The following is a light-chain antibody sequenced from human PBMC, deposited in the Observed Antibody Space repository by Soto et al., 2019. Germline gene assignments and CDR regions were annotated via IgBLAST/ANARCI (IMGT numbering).Light chain of an antibody. J-gene: IGKJ2*01. CDR2: AAS. V-gene: IGKV3-20*01. Sequence: ELVLTQSPGTLSLSPGEISTLSCRASQSVSSSYLAWYQQKPGQAPRLLIYAASSRATGIPDRFSGSGSGTDFTLTISRLEPEDFAVYFCQQYGTSLPFTFGQGTKVEIK. CDR1: QSVSSSY. CDR3: QQYGTSLPFT.